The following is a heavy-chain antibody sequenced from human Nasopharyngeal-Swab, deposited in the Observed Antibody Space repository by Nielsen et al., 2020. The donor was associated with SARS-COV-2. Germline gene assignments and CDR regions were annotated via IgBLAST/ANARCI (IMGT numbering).Heavy chain of an antibody. D-gene: IGHD1-26*01. J-gene: IGHJ6*02. V-gene: IGHV4-39*07. Sequence: SETLSLTCSVTGGSIISSSHYWGWIRQSPGKGLEWIGSIYYTGQTYYNASLESRVTISIDTSKNQFSLQLRFVTAADTATYYCARESGGYYYFYGMDVWGQGTAVTVSS. CDR1: GGSIISSSHY. CDR2: IYYTGQT. CDR3: ARESGGYYYFYGMDV.